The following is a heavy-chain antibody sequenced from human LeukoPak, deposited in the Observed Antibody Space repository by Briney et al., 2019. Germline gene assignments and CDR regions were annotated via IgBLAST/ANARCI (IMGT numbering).Heavy chain of an antibody. V-gene: IGHV3-21*04. J-gene: IGHJ4*02. CDR2: ISSGSTYM. Sequence: GGSLRLSCAASGFTFSSYSMNWVRQAPGKGLEWVSSISSGSTYMYYADSVKGRFTISRDNAQNSMYLQMNSLRDEDTAVYYCASDSPGYSSGSYFTYWGQGTLVTVSS. CDR1: GFTFSSYS. CDR3: ASDSPGYSSGSYFTY. D-gene: IGHD2-15*01.